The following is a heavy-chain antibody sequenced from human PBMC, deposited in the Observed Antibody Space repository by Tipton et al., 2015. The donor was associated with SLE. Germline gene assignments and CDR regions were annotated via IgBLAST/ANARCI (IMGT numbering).Heavy chain of an antibody. Sequence: QLVQSGVEVKKPGASVRVSCKASGYTFTTYGISWVRQAPGQGLEWMGWISTYNGNTNYAQKLQGRVTMTTDTSTSTAYMELRSLRSDDTAVYYCASRVVSEYYHGMDVWGQGTTVTVSS. CDR1: GYTFTTYG. D-gene: IGHD2-21*01. V-gene: IGHV1-18*01. J-gene: IGHJ6*02. CDR2: ISTYNGNT. CDR3: ASRVVSEYYHGMDV.